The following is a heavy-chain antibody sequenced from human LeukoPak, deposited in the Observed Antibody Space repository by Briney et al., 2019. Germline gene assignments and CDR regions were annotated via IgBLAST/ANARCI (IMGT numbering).Heavy chain of an antibody. Sequence: AGSLRLSCAASGFTFSSYSMNWVRQAPGKGLEWVSSISSSSSYIYYADSVKGRFTISRDNAKNSLYLQMNSLRAEDTAVYYCASSLKTDAFDIWGQGTMVTVSS. J-gene: IGHJ3*02. CDR3: ASSLKTDAFDI. V-gene: IGHV3-21*01. CDR1: GFTFSSYS. CDR2: ISSSSSYI.